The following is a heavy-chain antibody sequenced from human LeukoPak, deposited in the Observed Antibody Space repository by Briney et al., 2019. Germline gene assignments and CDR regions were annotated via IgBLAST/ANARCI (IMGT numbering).Heavy chain of an antibody. V-gene: IGHV3-23*01. CDR2: ISGSGGST. CDR1: GFTFSSYA. J-gene: IGHJ6*02. Sequence: GGSLRLSCAASGFTFSSYAMSWVRQAPGKGLEWVSAISGSGGSTYYADSVKGRFTISRDNSKNTLYLQMNSLRAEDTAVYYCAKDALSKWWVTLPLRYYYYGMDVWGQGTTVTVSS. D-gene: IGHD2-15*01. CDR3: AKDALSKWWVTLPLRYYYYGMDV.